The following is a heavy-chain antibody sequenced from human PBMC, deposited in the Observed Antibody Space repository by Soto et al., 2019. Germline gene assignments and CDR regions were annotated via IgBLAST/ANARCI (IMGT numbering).Heavy chain of an antibody. Sequence: QVQLQLWGAGLLKPSESLSLTCAVYGGSFSDFYWTWIRQLPGKGLEWIGEINHSGNTNYNPSFKSRVAISVDTSKNQFSLYLRSVTAADTAVYYCGPRGAVADPRGYWGQGTLVTVSS. CDR3: GPRGAVADPRGY. CDR2: INHSGNT. V-gene: IGHV4-34*01. D-gene: IGHD6-19*01. CDR1: GGSFSDFY. J-gene: IGHJ4*02.